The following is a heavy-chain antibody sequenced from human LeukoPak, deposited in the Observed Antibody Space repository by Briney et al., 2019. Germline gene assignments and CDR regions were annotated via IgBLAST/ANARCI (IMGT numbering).Heavy chain of an antibody. CDR1: GFTFNNYG. Sequence: GGSLRLSCAASGFTFNNYGMHWVRQAPGKGLEWVANIKQDGSEKYYVDSVKGRFTISRDNAKNSLYLQMNSLRAEDTAVYYCATVPRYFDLWGRGTLVTVSS. J-gene: IGHJ2*01. V-gene: IGHV3-7*01. CDR3: ATVPRYFDL. CDR2: IKQDGSEK.